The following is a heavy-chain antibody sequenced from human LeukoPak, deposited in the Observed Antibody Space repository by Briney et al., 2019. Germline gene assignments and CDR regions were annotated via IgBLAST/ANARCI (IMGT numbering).Heavy chain of an antibody. V-gene: IGHV4-39*07. D-gene: IGHD3-10*01. CDR3: ARGYGYYLGQFDP. CDR2: IYNSGTT. CDR1: GGSLSSSRYF. J-gene: IGHJ5*02. Sequence: SETLSLTCTVSGGSLSSSRYFWAWIRQPPGKGLHWIGSIYNSGTTYYIASLKSRVTMSLDRSKNQFSLRSNSVTAADTAMYYCARGYGYYLGQFDPWGQGTLVTVSS.